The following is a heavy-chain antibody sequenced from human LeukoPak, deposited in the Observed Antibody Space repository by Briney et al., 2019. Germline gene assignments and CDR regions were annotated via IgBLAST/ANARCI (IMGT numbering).Heavy chain of an antibody. Sequence: SETLSLTCTVSGGSISSGGYYWSWIRQPPGKGLEWIGEINHSGSTNYNPSLKSRVTISVDTSKNQFSLKLSSVTAADTAVYYCARLEKGSPSGSGWFDPWGQGTLVTVSS. CDR3: ARLEKGSPSGSGWFDP. CDR2: INHSGST. V-gene: IGHV4-39*07. J-gene: IGHJ5*02. CDR1: GGSISSGGYY. D-gene: IGHD3-10*01.